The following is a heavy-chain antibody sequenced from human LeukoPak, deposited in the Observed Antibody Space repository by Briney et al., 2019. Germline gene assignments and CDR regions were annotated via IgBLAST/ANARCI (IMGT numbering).Heavy chain of an antibody. J-gene: IGHJ3*02. CDR3: ARRYYYDSSGYYLAHDAFDI. V-gene: IGHV5-51*01. D-gene: IGHD3-22*01. CDR2: IYPGDSET. CDR1: GYSFTSHW. Sequence: GESLKISCKGSGYSFTSHWIGWVRQMPGKGLEWMGIIYPGDSETRYSPSFQGQVTISADKPISTAYLQWSSLKASDTAMYYCARRYYYDSSGYYLAHDAFDIWGQGTMVTVSS.